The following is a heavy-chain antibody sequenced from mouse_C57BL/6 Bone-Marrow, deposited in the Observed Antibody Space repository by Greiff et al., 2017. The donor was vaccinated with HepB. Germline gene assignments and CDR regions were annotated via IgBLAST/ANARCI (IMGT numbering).Heavy chain of an antibody. CDR1: GFTFSSYA. D-gene: IGHD1-1*01. Sequence: EVKLEESGGGLVKPGGSLKLSCAASGFTFSSYAMSWVRQTPEKRLEWVATISDGGSYTYYPDNVKGRFTISRDTAKNNLYLQMSHLKSEDTAMYYGARGGDYYGSWFAYWGQGTLVTVSA. CDR3: ARGGDYYGSWFAY. CDR2: ISDGGSYT. V-gene: IGHV5-4*03. J-gene: IGHJ3*01.